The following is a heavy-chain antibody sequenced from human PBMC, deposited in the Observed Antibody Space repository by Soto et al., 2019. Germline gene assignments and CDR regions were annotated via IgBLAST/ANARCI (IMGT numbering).Heavy chain of an antibody. V-gene: IGHV4-59*01. J-gene: IGHJ4*02. CDR2: TYYSGST. CDR1: GGSMIAYY. CDR3: ARVRGTAGKRYFDY. Sequence: SGTLSLTCTVSGGSMIAYYWNWMRQPPGKGLQWIGYTYYSGSTTYNPSLKSRVTISVDSSKNQFSLKLDSVTPADTAVYYCARVRGTAGKRYFDYWGPGTLVTVS. D-gene: IGHD6-13*01.